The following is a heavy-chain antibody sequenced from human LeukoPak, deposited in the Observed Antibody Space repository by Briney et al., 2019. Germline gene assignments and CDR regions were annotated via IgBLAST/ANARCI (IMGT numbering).Heavy chain of an antibody. D-gene: IGHD3-22*01. V-gene: IGHV1-69*13. Sequence: SVKVSCKTSGVTSSDYAISWVRQAPGQGLEWMGGSIPVFGTVYAQKFQGRVTLIADDSTSTAYMELSSLRSGDTAVYYCATVNHYVSSGYYRYWGQGTLVTVSP. CDR2: SIPVFGT. CDR3: ATVNHYVSSGYYRY. CDR1: GVTSSDYA. J-gene: IGHJ4*02.